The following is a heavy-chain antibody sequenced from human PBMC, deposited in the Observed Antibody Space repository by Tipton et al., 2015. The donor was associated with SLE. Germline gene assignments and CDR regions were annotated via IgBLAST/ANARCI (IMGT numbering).Heavy chain of an antibody. CDR3: ARGTMRGWFDP. CDR1: GGSISSGYY. CDR2: TYYTGST. J-gene: IGHJ5*02. D-gene: IGHD1-1*01. V-gene: IGHV4-61*03. Sequence: TLSLTCTVSGGSISSGYYWGWIRQPPGRRLEWIGYTYYTGSTNYNPSLKSRVTISVDTSKNHFSLKLSSVTAADTAVYYCARGTMRGWFDPWGQGTLVTVSS.